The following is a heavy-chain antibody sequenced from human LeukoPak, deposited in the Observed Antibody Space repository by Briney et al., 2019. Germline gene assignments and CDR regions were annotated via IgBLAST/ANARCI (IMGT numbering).Heavy chain of an antibody. Sequence: SETLSLTCTASGVSIRSSSFYWGWIRQPPGKGLEWIGSIYYSGSTYYRPSLKSRVTMSVDTSKNQFSLRLSSVTAADTAVYYCARGLRWDLTISGTSTFDYWGQGSLVTVSS. CDR3: ARGLRWDLTISGTSTFDY. D-gene: IGHD1-26*01. CDR1: GVSIRSSSFY. J-gene: IGHJ4*02. CDR2: IYYSGST. V-gene: IGHV4-39*01.